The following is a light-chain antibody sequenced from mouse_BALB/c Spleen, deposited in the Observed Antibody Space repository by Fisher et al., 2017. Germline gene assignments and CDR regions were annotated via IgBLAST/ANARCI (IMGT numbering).Light chain of an antibody. J-gene: IGKJ4*01. CDR1: SSVSY. Sequence: IVMTQTTAIMSASPGEKVTISCSASSSVSYMYWYQQKPGSSPKPWIYRTSNLASGVPARFSGSGSGTSYSLTISSMEAEDAATYYCQQWSSNPPTFGSGTKLEIK. V-gene: IGKV4-61*01. CDR2: RTS. CDR3: QQWSSNPPT.